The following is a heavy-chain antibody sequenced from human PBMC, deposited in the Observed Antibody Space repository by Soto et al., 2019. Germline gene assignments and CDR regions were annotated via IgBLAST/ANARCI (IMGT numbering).Heavy chain of an antibody. D-gene: IGHD2-2*01. CDR1: GCTFTSYG. V-gene: IGHV1-18*01. CDR3: ARVEAAMSGHWFDP. Sequence: ASVKVSGKASGCTFTSYGISWVRQAPGQGLEWMGWISASNGNTNYAQKLQGRVTMTTDTYTSTAYLELRSLRSDDTAVYYCARVEAAMSGHWFDPWGQGTLVTVSS. CDR2: ISASNGNT. J-gene: IGHJ5*02.